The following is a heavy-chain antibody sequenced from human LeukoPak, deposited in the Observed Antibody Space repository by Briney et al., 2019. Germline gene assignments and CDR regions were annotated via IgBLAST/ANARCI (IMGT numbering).Heavy chain of an antibody. Sequence: GGSLRLSCAASGFIFSNYNMNWVRQAPGKGLEWVAVISYDGSNKYYADSVKGRFTISRDNSKNTLYLQMNSLRAEDTAVYYCARDGSGSYYVGGLDYWGQGTLVTVSS. V-gene: IGHV3-30*03. CDR3: ARDGSGSYYVGGLDY. CDR1: GFIFSNYN. CDR2: ISYDGSNK. D-gene: IGHD1-26*01. J-gene: IGHJ4*02.